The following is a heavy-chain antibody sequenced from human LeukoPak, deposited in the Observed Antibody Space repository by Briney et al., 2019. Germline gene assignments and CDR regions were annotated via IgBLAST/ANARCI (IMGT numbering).Heavy chain of an antibody. Sequence: GGSLRLSCAASGFTFSSYAMSWVRQAPGKGLEWVSAISGSGGSTYYADSVKGRFSISRDNSKNTLYLQMNSLRAEDTAVYYCALALSGEGYYYYYYGMDVWGQGTTVTVSS. D-gene: IGHD5-12*01. CDR1: GFTFSSYA. J-gene: IGHJ6*02. V-gene: IGHV3-23*01. CDR2: ISGSGGST. CDR3: ALALSGEGYYYYYYGMDV.